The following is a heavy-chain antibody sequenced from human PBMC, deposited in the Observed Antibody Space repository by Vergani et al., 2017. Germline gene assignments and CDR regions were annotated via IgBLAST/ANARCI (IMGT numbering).Heavy chain of an antibody. D-gene: IGHD2-15*01. Sequence: EVQLLESGGGLVQPGGSLRLSCAASGFTFSSYAMSWVRQAPGKGLEWVSAIGGSGGSTYYADSVKGRFTISRDNSKKTLYLQMNSLRAEDTAVYYCASSSGGSCYSVLCYMDVWGKGTTVTVAS. V-gene: IGHV3-23*01. CDR3: ASSSGGSCYSVLCYMDV. J-gene: IGHJ6*03. CDR2: IGGSGGST. CDR1: GFTFSSYA.